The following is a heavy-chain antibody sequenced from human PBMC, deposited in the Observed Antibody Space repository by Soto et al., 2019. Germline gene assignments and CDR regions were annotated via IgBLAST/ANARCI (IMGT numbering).Heavy chain of an antibody. J-gene: IGHJ6*02. V-gene: IGHV3-33*01. CDR2: IWYDGSNK. D-gene: IGHD2-15*01. CDR1: GFTFSSYG. Sequence: VGSLRLSCAASGFTFSSYGMHWVRQAPGKGLEWVAVIWYDGSNKYYADSVKGRFTISRDNSKNTLYLQMNSLRAEDTAVYYCAREVLGYCSGGSCYARTKYYYYYYGMDVWGQGTTVTVSS. CDR3: AREVLGYCSGGSCYARTKYYYYYYGMDV.